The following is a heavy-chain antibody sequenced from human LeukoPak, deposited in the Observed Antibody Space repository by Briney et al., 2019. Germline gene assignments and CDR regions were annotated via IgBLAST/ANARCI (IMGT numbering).Heavy chain of an antibody. D-gene: IGHD4-11*01. CDR2: INHSGNT. CDR1: GASFSGYY. CDR3: ATSLTTVTHYYYYMDV. V-gene: IGHV4-34*01. Sequence: ASETLSLTCAVSGASFSGYYWSWIRQSPGKGREWIGEINHSGNTNYNPSLKSRVTISVDTSKNQFSLKLSSVTAADTAVYYCATSLTTVTHYYYYMDVWGKGTTVTISS. J-gene: IGHJ6*03.